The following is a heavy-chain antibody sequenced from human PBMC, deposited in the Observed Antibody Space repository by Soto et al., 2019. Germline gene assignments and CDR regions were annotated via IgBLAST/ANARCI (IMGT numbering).Heavy chain of an antibody. Sequence: GGSLRLSCAASGFTFNSYAMSWVRQPPGKGLYWVSTIIGSGGSTYYADSVQGRFTISRDNSKNTLYLQMTSLGAEDTAVYYCAKEGSMVRGVRGEFDYWGQGTLVTVSS. CDR1: GFTFNSYA. CDR2: IIGSGGST. V-gene: IGHV3-23*01. J-gene: IGHJ4*02. CDR3: AKEGSMVRGVRGEFDY. D-gene: IGHD3-10*01.